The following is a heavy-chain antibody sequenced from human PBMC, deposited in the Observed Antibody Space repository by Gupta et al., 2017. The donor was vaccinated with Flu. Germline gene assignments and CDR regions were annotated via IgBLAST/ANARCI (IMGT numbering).Heavy chain of an antibody. D-gene: IGHD3-10*01. V-gene: IGHV4-31*02. CDR2: IYYSGST. Sequence: WIRQHPGKGLEWIGYIYYSGSTYYNPSLKSRVTISVDTSKNQFSLKLSSVTAADTAVYYCARAATGFRLSPGENSNWFDPWGQGTLVTVSS. CDR3: ARAATGFRLSPGENSNWFDP. J-gene: IGHJ5*02.